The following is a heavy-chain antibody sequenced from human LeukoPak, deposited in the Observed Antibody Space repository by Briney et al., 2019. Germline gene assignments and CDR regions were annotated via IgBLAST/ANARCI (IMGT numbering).Heavy chain of an antibody. CDR3: ARDYCSSTSCYYYYMDV. V-gene: IGHV3-48*01. CDR2: ISSSSSTI. CDR1: GFTFSSYA. Sequence: PGGSLGLSCAASGFTFSSYAMSWVRQAPGKGLEWVSYISSSSSTIYYADSVKGRFTISRDNAKNSLYLQMNSLRAEDTAVYYCARDYCSSTSCYYYYMDVWGKGTTVTVSS. J-gene: IGHJ6*03. D-gene: IGHD2-2*01.